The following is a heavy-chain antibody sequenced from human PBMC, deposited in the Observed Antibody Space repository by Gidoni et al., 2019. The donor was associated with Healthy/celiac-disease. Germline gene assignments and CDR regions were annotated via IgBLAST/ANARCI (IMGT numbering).Heavy chain of an antibody. CDR2: IWYDGSNK. J-gene: IGHJ6*02. D-gene: IGHD6-13*01. V-gene: IGHV3-33*01. CDR3: ARDFDSSSWNLYYYYGMDV. CDR1: GFTFSRYG. Sequence: QVQLVESGGGVVQPGRSLRLSWAAAGFTFSRYGMHWVRQAPGKGLEWVAVIWYDGSNKYYADSVKGRFTISRDNSKNTLYLQMNSLRAEDTAVYYCARDFDSSSWNLYYYYGMDVWGQGTTVTVSS.